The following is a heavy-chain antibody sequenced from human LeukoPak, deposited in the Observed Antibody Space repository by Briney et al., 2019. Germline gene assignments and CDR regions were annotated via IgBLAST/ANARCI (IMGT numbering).Heavy chain of an antibody. D-gene: IGHD3-22*01. CDR3: AAAMDSSGYYYFDY. J-gene: IGHJ4*02. Sequence: GGSLRLSCAASGFTFSSYSMNWVRQAPGKGLEWVANIKQDGSEKYYVDSLKGRFTISRDNAKNSLYLQMNSLRAEDTAVYYCAAAMDSSGYYYFDYWGQGTLVTVSS. CDR1: GFTFSSYS. CDR2: IKQDGSEK. V-gene: IGHV3-7*01.